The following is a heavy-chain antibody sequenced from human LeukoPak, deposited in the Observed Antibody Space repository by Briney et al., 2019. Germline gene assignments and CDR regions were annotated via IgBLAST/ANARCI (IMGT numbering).Heavy chain of an antibody. CDR3: ARPLNDNWGFVY. J-gene: IGHJ4*02. D-gene: IGHD7-27*01. V-gene: IGHV4-59*01. CDR1: GGSISSYY. CDR2: IYYSGST. Sequence: PSETLSLTCTVSGGSISSYYWSWIRQPPGKGLEWIGYIYYSGSTNYNPSLKSRVTISVDTSKNQFSLKLSSVTAADTAVYYCARPLNDNWGFVYWGQGTLVTVSS.